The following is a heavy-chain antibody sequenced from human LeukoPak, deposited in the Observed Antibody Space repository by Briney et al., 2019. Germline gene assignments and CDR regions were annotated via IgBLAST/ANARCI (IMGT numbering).Heavy chain of an antibody. V-gene: IGHV4-34*01. CDR3: ARAEYCSSTSCYRKSHNWFDP. CDR1: GGSFSGYY. D-gene: IGHD2-2*02. CDR2: INHSGST. J-gene: IGHJ5*02. Sequence: PSETLSLTCAVYGGSFSGYYWSWIRQPPGKGLEWIGEINHSGSTNYNPSLKRRVTISVDPSKNHFSLKLSSVTAADTAVYYCARAEYCSSTSCYRKSHNWFDPWGQGTLVTVSS.